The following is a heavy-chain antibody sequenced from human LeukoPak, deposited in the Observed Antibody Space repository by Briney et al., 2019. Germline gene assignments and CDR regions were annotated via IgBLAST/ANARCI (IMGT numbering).Heavy chain of an antibody. J-gene: IGHJ4*02. Sequence: SVKVSCKASGGTFSSYAISWVRQAPGQGLEWMGGIIPIFGTANYAQKFQGRVTITADESTSTAYMELSSLRSEDTAVYYCVVAYYDYVWGSYRLDYWGQGTLVTVSS. CDR3: VVAYYDYVWGSYRLDY. CDR1: GGTFSSYA. D-gene: IGHD3-16*02. V-gene: IGHV1-69*13. CDR2: IIPIFGTA.